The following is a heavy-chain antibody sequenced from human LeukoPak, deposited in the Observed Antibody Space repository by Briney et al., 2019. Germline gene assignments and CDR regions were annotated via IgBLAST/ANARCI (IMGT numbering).Heavy chain of an antibody. CDR2: IVGTT. CDR3: ATTLGGFYYMAV. Sequence: SVKVSCKSSGGTFSSFAINWVRQAPGQGLEWMGGIVGTTNYAQKFQGRVTITTEESSSTAYMELSSLTSDDTAVYCCATTLGGFYYMAVWGKGTTVTVSS. D-gene: IGHD3-16*01. J-gene: IGHJ6*03. V-gene: IGHV1-69*05. CDR1: GGTFSSFA.